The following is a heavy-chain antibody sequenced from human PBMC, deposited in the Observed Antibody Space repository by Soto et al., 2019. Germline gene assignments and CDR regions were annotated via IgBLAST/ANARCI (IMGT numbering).Heavy chain of an antibody. Sequence: PSETLSLTCTVSGGSISSVDYYWSWIRQPPGKGLEWIGYIYYSGSTYYNPSLKSRVTISVDTSKNQFSLKLSSVTAADTAVYYCARGQLYNWFDPWGQGTLVTVS. V-gene: IGHV4-30-4*01. CDR1: GGSISSVDYY. CDR3: ARGQLYNWFDP. CDR2: IYYSGST. J-gene: IGHJ5*02.